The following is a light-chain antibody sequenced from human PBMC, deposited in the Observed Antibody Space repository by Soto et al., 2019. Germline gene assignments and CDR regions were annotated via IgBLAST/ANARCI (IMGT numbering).Light chain of an antibody. V-gene: IGLV1-40*01. J-gene: IGLJ2*01. Sequence: QSVLTQPPSVSGAPGQRVTISCTGNTSNIEAGFDIHWYQQLPGTAPKLVIYGNNNRPSGVPDRFSASKSGTSGSLAITGLQAEDEADYYCQSYDSSLSSVVFGEGTKLTVL. CDR2: GNN. CDR3: QSYDSSLSSVV. CDR1: TSNIEAGFD.